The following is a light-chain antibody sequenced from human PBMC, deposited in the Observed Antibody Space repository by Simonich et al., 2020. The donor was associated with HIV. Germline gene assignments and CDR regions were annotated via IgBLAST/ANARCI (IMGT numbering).Light chain of an antibody. CDR2: WAS. CDR3: QQYYSSPFT. J-gene: IGKJ3*01. Sequence: DIVMTQSPDSLAVSLGERATINCKSSQSVLYSSKNKNYLAWYQQKPGQPPKLLNYWASTRESGVPDRFSGSGSGTDFTLTISSLQAEDVAVYYCQQYYSSPFTFGPGTKVDIK. CDR1: QSVLYSSKNKNY. V-gene: IGKV4-1*01.